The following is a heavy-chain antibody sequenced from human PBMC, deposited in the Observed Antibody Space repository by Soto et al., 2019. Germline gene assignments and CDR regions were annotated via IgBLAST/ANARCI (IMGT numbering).Heavy chain of an antibody. D-gene: IGHD5-12*01. CDR2: ISTYSGDT. V-gene: IGHV1-18*01. J-gene: IGHJ5*02. Sequence: RASVKVSCKASGYTFFTYDISGVGRSRLQWLEWMGWISTYSGDTKYAQKFQGRVTMTTDTSTTTAYLELRSLRSDDTAVYYCARHHGPTTSENWFDPWGQGTLVTVSS. CDR3: ARHHGPTTSENWFDP. CDR1: GYTFFTYD.